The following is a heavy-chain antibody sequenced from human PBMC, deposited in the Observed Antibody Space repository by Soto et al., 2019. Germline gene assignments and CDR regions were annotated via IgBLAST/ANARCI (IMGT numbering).Heavy chain of an antibody. Sequence: GEAVKISGKGSGYSFTSYWSGWVHQMTGKGLEWMGIIYPGDSDTRYSPSFQGQVTISADKSISTAYLQWSSLKASDTAMYYCARLSLTRHTYAFGWSCPHFDYWGHGTLVTVSS. V-gene: IGHV5-51*07. D-gene: IGHD6-19*01. CDR1: GYSFTSYW. CDR2: IYPGDSDT. J-gene: IGHJ4*01. CDR3: ARLSLTRHTYAFGWSCPHFDY.